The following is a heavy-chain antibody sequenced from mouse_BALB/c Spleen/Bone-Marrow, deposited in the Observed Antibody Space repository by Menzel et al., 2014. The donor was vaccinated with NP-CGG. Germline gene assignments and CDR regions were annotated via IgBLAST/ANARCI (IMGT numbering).Heavy chain of an antibody. CDR1: GYTFTNSW. CDR2: IHPNSGNT. D-gene: IGHD2-14*01. V-gene: IGHV1S130*01. CDR3: ARHHRYAYYFDY. J-gene: IGHJ2*01. Sequence: VQLKESGSVLVRPGASVKLSCKASGYTFTNSWIHWAKQRTGQGIEWIGEIHPNSGNTNYNEKFKGKVTLTADISSSTSYVDLSSLTSEDSAVYYCARHHRYAYYFDYWGQGTTLTVSS.